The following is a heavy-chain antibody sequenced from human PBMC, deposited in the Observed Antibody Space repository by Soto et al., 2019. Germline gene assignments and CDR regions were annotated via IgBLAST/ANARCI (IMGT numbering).Heavy chain of an antibody. J-gene: IGHJ5*02. CDR1: GFTFSSYG. CDR3: ARGGGVAVAGAFDP. Sequence: PGGSLRLSCAASGFTFSSYGMHWVRQAPGKGLEWVAVIWYDGSNKYYADSVKGRFTISRDNSKNTLYLQMNSLRAEDTAVYYCARGGGVAVAGAFDPWGQGTLVTVSS. D-gene: IGHD6-19*01. CDR2: IWYDGSNK. V-gene: IGHV3-33*01.